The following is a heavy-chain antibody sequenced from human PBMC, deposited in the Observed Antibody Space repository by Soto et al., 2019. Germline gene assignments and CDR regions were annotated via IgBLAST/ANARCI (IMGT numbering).Heavy chain of an antibody. CDR1: GGSISSSSYH. CDR3: ASLTTPPMVRGVYYYYYYMDV. Sequence: SETLSLTCTVSGGSISSSSYHWGWIRQPPGKGLEWIGSIYYSGSTYYNPSLKSRVTISVDTSKNQFSLKLSSVTAADTAVYYCASLTTPPMVRGVYYYYYYMDVWGKGTTVTVSS. J-gene: IGHJ6*03. V-gene: IGHV4-39*01. CDR2: IYYSGST. D-gene: IGHD3-10*01.